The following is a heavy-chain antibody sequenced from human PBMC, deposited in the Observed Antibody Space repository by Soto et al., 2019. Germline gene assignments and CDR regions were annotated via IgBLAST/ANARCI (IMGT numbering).Heavy chain of an antibody. CDR2: IIPIFGTA. J-gene: IGHJ6*02. CDR3: ARHVPAAGYYYGMDV. Sequence: SVKVSCKASGGTFSSYAISWVRQAPGQGLEWMGGIIPIFGTADYAQKFQGRVTITADESTSTAYMELSSLRSEDTAVYYCARHVPAAGYYYGMDVWGQGTTVTVS. V-gene: IGHV1-69*13. D-gene: IGHD2-2*01. CDR1: GGTFSSYA.